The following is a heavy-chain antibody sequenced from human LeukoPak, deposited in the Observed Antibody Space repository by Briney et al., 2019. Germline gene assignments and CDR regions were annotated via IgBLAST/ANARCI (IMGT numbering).Heavy chain of an antibody. J-gene: IGHJ4*02. V-gene: IGHV3-66*02. CDR3: ARAAAPGTLYYFDY. Sequence: GGSLTLSCAASGFTVSSNYMNWVRQAPGKGLEWVSVIYSGGTTYYADSVKGRFTISRDNSKNTLYLQMNSLRAEDTAVYYCARAAAPGTLYYFDYWGQGTLVTVSS. CDR2: IYSGGTT. D-gene: IGHD6-13*01. CDR1: GFTVSSNY.